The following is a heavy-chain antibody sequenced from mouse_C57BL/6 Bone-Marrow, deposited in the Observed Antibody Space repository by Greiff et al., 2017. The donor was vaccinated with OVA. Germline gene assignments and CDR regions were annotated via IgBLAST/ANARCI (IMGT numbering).Heavy chain of an antibody. CDR2: INYDGSST. V-gene: IGHV5-16*01. Sequence: EVMLVESEGGLVQPGRSMKLSCTASGFTFSDYYMAWVRQVPEKGLEWVANINYDGSSTYYLDSLKSRFIISRDNAKNILYLQMSSLKSEDTATYYCARGYFDGYYDAMDYWGQGTSVTVSS. CDR1: GFTFSDYY. D-gene: IGHD2-3*01. J-gene: IGHJ4*01. CDR3: ARGYFDGYYDAMDY.